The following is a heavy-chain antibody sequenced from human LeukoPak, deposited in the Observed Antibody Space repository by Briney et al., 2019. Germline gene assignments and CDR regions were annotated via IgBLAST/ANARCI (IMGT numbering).Heavy chain of an antibody. Sequence: GGSLRLSCAASGFTFSSYSMNWVRQAPGKGLEWVSSISSSSSYIYYADSVKGRFTISRDNAKNSLYLQMNSLRAEDTAVYYCANGYYDSSGYYYLAFMDVWGKGTTVTVSS. D-gene: IGHD3-22*01. CDR3: ANGYYDSSGYYYLAFMDV. V-gene: IGHV3-21*04. J-gene: IGHJ6*04. CDR1: GFTFSSYS. CDR2: ISSSSSYI.